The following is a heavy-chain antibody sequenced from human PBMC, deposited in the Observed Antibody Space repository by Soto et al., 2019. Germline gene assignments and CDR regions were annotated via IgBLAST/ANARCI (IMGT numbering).Heavy chain of an antibody. CDR2: IFHSGST. D-gene: IGHD2-21*02. Sequence: QVQLQESGPGLVKPSGTLSLSCAVSGDSISGNNWWTWVRQSPERGLEWIGEIFHSGSTNYNPSLKRRVTISVDKSKKNFSLNLRSGTAADTAVYYCARARLNWFDPWGQGTQVSVSS. V-gene: IGHV4-4*02. CDR3: ARARLNWFDP. J-gene: IGHJ5*02. CDR1: GDSISGNNW.